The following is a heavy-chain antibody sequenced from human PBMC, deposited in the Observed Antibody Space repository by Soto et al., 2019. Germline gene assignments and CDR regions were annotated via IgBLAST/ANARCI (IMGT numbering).Heavy chain of an antibody. CDR1: GFTFSGYG. J-gene: IGHJ4*02. CDR2: ISYHGRNK. CDR3: ARESEDLTSNFDY. V-gene: IGHV3-30*03. Sequence: EAGGGVVQPGKSLRLSCAASGFTFSGYGMHWVRQAPGKGLEWVAVISYHGRNKYYVDSVKGRFTISRDDSKNTLYLQMDSVRAEDTAVYYCARESEDLTSNFDYWGQGTLVTVSS.